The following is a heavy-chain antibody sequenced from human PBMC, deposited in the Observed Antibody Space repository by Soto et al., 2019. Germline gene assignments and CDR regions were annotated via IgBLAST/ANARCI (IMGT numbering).Heavy chain of an antibody. CDR2: INPNSGGT. J-gene: IGHJ6*02. V-gene: IGHV1-2*02. CDR3: ARGEDTSSPYPYGMDV. CDR1: GGTFTGYY. Sequence: ASVKVSCKASGGTFTGYYMHWVRQAPGQGLEWMGWINPNSGGTNYAQKFQGRVTMTRDTSISTAYMELSRLRSDDTAVYYCARGEDTSSPYPYGMDVWGQGTTVTVSS. D-gene: IGHD6-6*01.